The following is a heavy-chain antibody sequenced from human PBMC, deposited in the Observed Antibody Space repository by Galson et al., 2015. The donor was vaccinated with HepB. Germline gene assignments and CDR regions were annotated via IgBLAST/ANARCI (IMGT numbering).Heavy chain of an antibody. CDR1: GYTFTDFG. CDR2: ISAYNGNA. D-gene: IGHD1-26*01. V-gene: IGHV1-18*04. Sequence: SGYTFTDFGISWVRQAPGQGLEWMGWISAYNGNAKYAQNLQGRVTMTPDTSTSTAYMELRSLRSDDTAVYYCTRDLGGSPGVFFDYWGQGTLVTVSS. J-gene: IGHJ4*02. CDR3: TRDLGGSPGVFFDY.